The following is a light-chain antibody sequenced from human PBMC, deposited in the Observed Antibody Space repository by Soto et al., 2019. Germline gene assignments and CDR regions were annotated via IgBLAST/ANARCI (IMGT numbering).Light chain of an antibody. CDR2: LDSDGSH. Sequence: QSVLTQSPSASASLGASVKLTCTLSSGHSSYAIAWHQQQPEKGPRYLMKLDSDGSHTKGEAIPDRFSGSSSGAERYLTISSLQSEDEADYYCQTWGTGIHVVFGGGTKLTVL. J-gene: IGLJ2*01. CDR1: SGHSSYA. V-gene: IGLV4-69*01. CDR3: QTWGTGIHVV.